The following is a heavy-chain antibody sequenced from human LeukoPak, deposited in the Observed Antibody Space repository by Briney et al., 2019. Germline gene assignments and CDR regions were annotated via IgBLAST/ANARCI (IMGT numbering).Heavy chain of an antibody. CDR2: INDDGSST. CDR1: GFTFTSYW. Sequence: PGGSLRLSCTASGFTFTSYWMQWVRQAPGEGLVWVSCINDDGSSTNYADSVKGRFTISRDNSKNTLYLQMNSLRAEDTAVYYCAKALQLWVPYYFDYWGQGTLVTVSS. CDR3: AKALQLWVPYYFDY. J-gene: IGHJ4*02. V-gene: IGHV3-74*01. D-gene: IGHD5-18*01.